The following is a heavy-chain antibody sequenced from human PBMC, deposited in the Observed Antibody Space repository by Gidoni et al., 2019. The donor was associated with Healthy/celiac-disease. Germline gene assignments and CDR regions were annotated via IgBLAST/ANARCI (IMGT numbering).Heavy chain of an antibody. CDR2: IKSKTDGGTT. J-gene: IGHJ4*02. V-gene: IGHV3-15*07. CDR1: GFTFSNAW. D-gene: IGHD6-13*01. Sequence: EVQLVESGGGLVKPGGSLRLSCAASGFTFSNAWMNWVRQAPGKGLVWVGRIKSKTDGGTTDYAAPVKGRFTISRDDSKNTLYLQMNSLKTEDTAVYYCTMSGSSSWYYFDYWGQGTLVTVSS. CDR3: TMSGSSSWYYFDY.